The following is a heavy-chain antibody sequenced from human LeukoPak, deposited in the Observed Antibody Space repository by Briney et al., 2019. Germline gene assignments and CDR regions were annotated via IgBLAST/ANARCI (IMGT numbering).Heavy chain of an antibody. D-gene: IGHD2-2*01. Sequence: ASVKVSCKASGYAFTSYGISWVRQAPGQGLEWMGWISGYNGDTNYAQKLQGRVTMTTDTSTSTAYMELRSLRSDDTAVYYCARGCSSTSYYLLDYWGQGTLVTVSS. CDR1: GYAFTSYG. V-gene: IGHV1-18*01. CDR2: ISGYNGDT. CDR3: ARGCSSTSYYLLDY. J-gene: IGHJ4*02.